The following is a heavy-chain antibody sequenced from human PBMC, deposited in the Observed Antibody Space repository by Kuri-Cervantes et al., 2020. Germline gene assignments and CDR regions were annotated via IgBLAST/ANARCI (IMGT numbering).Heavy chain of an antibody. CDR2: ITSRSSPI. CDR3: AKDRLPNDAAFDI. V-gene: IGHV3-48*01. Sequence: GESLKISCAASGFTFSSYSMNWVRQAPGKGLEWISYITSRSSPIYYADSVKGRFTISRDNSKNTLYLQMDSLRAEDTAVYCCAKDRLPNDAAFDIWGQGTMVTVSS. J-gene: IGHJ3*02. D-gene: IGHD2-8*01. CDR1: GFTFSSYS.